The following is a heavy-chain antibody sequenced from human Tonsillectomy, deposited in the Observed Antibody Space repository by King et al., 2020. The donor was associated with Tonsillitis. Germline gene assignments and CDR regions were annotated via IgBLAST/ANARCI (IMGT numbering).Heavy chain of an antibody. CDR1: GYSISSGYY. D-gene: IGHD5-18*01. CDR3: ARDRGIYSYGSWFDP. V-gene: IGHV4-38-2*02. J-gene: IGHJ5*02. CDR2: FYYTRST. Sequence: VQLQESGPGLVKSSETLSLTCAVSGYSISSGYYWGWIRQPPGKGLEWIASFYYTRSTYYNPSLKSRVTISVDTSRNQFSLKLTSVTAADTAVYYCARDRGIYSYGSWFDPWGQGTLVTVSS.